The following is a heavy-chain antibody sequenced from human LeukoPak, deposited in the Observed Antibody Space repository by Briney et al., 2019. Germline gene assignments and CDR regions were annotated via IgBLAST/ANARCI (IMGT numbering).Heavy chain of an antibody. J-gene: IGHJ5*02. V-gene: IGHV1-2*02. CDR2: INPNSGGT. D-gene: IGHD3-10*01. Sequence: GASVKVSCKASGYTFTGYYMHWVRQAPGQGLEWMGWINPNSGGTNYARKFQGRVTMTRDTSISTAYMELSRLRSDDTAVYYCARDLRGFLTWWFDPWGQGTLVTVSS. CDR3: ARDLRGFLTWWFDP. CDR1: GYTFTGYY.